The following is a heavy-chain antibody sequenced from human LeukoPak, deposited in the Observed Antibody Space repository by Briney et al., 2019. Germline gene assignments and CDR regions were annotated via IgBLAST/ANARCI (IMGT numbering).Heavy chain of an antibody. CDR3: ARQAYDSSGYYSTFIDY. CDR1: GYSFTSYW. CDR2: IYPGDSDT. V-gene: IGHV5-51*01. J-gene: IGHJ4*02. Sequence: GESLKISCKGSGYSFTSYWIGWVRQMPGKGLEWMGIIYPGDSDTRYSPSFQGQVTISADKSISTAYLQWSSLKASDTAMYYCARQAYDSSGYYSTFIDYWGQGTLVTVSS. D-gene: IGHD3-22*01.